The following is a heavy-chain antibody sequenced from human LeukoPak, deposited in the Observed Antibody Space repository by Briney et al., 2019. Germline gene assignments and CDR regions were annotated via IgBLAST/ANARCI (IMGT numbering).Heavy chain of an antibody. CDR3: ARARIAVAGRHFDY. CDR2: IKQDGSEK. J-gene: IGHJ4*02. V-gene: IGHV3-7*01. Sequence: LAGGSLRPSCAASGFTFSSYWMSWVRQAPGKGLEWVANIKQDGSEKYYVDSVKGRFTISRDNAKNSLYLQMNSLRAEDTAVYYCARARIAVAGRHFDYWGQGTLVTVSS. D-gene: IGHD6-19*01. CDR1: GFTFSSYW.